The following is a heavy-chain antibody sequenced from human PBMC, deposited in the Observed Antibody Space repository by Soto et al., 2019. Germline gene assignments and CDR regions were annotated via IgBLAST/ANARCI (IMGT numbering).Heavy chain of an antibody. V-gene: IGHV1-69*13. CDR3: ARSSGSYSI. J-gene: IGHJ3*02. D-gene: IGHD1-26*01. CDR1: GGTFSSYS. CDR2: IIPIFGTA. Sequence: SVKVSCEASGGTFSSYSISWMRQAPGQGLGWMGGIIPIFGTANYAQKFQGRVTITADESTSTAYMELSSLRSEDTAVYYCARSSGSYSIWGQGTMVTVSS.